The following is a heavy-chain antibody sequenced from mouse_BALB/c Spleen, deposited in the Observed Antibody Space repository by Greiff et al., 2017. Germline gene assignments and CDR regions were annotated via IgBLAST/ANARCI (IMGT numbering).Heavy chain of an antibody. CDR3: ARNYRYEYYAMDY. D-gene: IGHD2-14*01. CDR2: ISSGGST. Sequence: EVMLVESGGGLVKPGGSLKLSCAASGFTFSSYAMSWVRQTPEKRLEWVASISSGGSTYYPDSVKGRFTISRDNARNILYLQMSSLRSEDTAMYYCARNYRYEYYAMDYWGQGTSVTVSS. CDR1: GFTFSSYA. J-gene: IGHJ4*01. V-gene: IGHV5-6-5*01.